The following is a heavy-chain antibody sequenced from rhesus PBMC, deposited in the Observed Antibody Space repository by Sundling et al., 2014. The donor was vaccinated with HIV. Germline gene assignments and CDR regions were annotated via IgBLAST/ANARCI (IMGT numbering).Heavy chain of an antibody. J-gene: IGHJ4*01. CDR2: VYGSSTTT. V-gene: IGHV4S10*01. Sequence: QVQLQESGPGVVKPSETLSLTCAVSGGSISESYRWNWIRQPPGKGLEWIGYVYGSSTTTNYNPSLKSRVTISQDTSKNQFSLKLTSVTAADTAVYYCVNGIAGTLNYWGQGVLVTVSS. CDR3: VNGIAGTLNY. CDR1: GGSISESYR. D-gene: IGHD1-20*01.